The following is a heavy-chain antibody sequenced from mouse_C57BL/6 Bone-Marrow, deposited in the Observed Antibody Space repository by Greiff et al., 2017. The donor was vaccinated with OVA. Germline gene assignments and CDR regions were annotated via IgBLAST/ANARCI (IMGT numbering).Heavy chain of an antibody. J-gene: IGHJ3*01. CDR2: IDPENGDT. CDR1: GFNIKDDY. Sequence: EVQLQQSGAELVRPGASVKLSCTASGFNIKDDYMHWVKQRPEQGLEWIGWIDPENGDTEYASKFQGKATITADTSSNTAYLQRSSLTSEDTAVYYCTTGYDGYYSFAYWGQGTLVTVSA. V-gene: IGHV14-4*01. D-gene: IGHD2-3*01. CDR3: TTGYDGYYSFAY.